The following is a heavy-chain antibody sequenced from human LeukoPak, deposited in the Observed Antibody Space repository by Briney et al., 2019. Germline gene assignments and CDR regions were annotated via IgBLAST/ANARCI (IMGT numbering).Heavy chain of an antibody. CDR1: GCSFTSYY. CDR2: INPNSGGT. V-gene: IGHV1-2*02. J-gene: IGHJ4*02. CDR3: ARDAIVRDYSNSDY. Sequence: GASVTVSCNASGCSFTSYYLHWVRQAPGQGLEWMGWINPNSGGTNYAQKFQGRVTMTRDTSISTAYMELSRLTSDDTAVYYCARDAIVRDYSNSDYWGQGTLVTVSS. D-gene: IGHD4-11*01.